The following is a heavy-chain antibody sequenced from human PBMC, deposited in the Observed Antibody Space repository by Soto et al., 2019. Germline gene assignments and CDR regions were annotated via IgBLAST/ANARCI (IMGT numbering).Heavy chain of an antibody. J-gene: IGHJ5*02. CDR2: IHYNGGT. D-gene: IGHD3-10*01. CDR1: GASVSTYS. CDR3: ARGGTSGSAVFNWFDP. V-gene: IGHV4-59*02. Sequence: SETLSLTCSVTGASVSTYSWSWIRQSPGKGLEWIGYIHYNGGTNYTPSLRSRVTLSVDTSKNQLSLNLTSLTAADTAVYYCARGGTSGSAVFNWFDPWGQGTLVT.